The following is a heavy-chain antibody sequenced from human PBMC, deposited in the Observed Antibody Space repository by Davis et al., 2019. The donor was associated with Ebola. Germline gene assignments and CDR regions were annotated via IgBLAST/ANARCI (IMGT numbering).Heavy chain of an antibody. CDR2: ISASGGDT. Sequence: PGGSLRLSCAASGYTFSSYAMTWVRQAPGKGLEWVSVISASGGDTNYADSVKGRFTMSRDTSKSTLYLQMNSLRAEDTAVYYCAKLDTFYEGSGRNFYYGMDVWGQGTTVTVSS. D-gene: IGHD3-10*01. J-gene: IGHJ6*01. CDR3: AKLDTFYEGSGRNFYYGMDV. V-gene: IGHV3-23*01. CDR1: GYTFSSYA.